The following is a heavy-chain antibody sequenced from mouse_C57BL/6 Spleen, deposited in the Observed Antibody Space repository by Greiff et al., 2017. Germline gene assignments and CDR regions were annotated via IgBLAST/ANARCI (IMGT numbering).Heavy chain of an antibody. J-gene: IGHJ4*01. CDR3: AKSLNNYGSSHAMDY. CDR2: INPSSGYT. D-gene: IGHD1-1*01. V-gene: IGHV1-7*01. CDR1: GYTFTSYW. Sequence: VQLQQSGAELAKPGASVKLSCKASGYTFTSYWMHWVKQRHGQGLEWIGYINPSSGYTKYNQKCKDKATLTADKSSSTAYMQLSSLTYEDSAVYYFAKSLNNYGSSHAMDYWGQGTSVTVSS.